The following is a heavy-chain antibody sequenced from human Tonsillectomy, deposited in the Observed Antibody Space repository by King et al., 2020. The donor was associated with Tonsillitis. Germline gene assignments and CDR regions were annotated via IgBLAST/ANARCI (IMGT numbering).Heavy chain of an antibody. CDR1: GFTFSSYS. CDR2: ISSSSSTI. J-gene: IGHJ4*02. CDR3: ARDLGSSGWSDTFDY. V-gene: IGHV3-48*02. Sequence: VQLVESGGGLVQPGGSLRLSCAASGFTFSSYSMNWVRQAPGKGLEWVSYISSSSSTIYYADSVKGRFTISRDNAKKSLYLQMNSLRDEDTAVYYCARDLGSSGWSDTFDYWGQGTLVTVSS. D-gene: IGHD6-19*01.